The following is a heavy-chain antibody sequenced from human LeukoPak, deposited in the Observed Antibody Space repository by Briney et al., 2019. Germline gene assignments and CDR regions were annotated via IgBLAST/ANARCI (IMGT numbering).Heavy chain of an antibody. Sequence: SETLSLTCTVPGGSISSGSYYWSWIRQPAGKGLEWIGHIYTSESTNYNPSHKRRVNISVDTYKNQFSLKLSSVTAADTAVYYCARALSADAFDIWGQGTMVTVSS. V-gene: IGHV4-61*09. CDR1: GGSISSGSYY. CDR2: IYTSEST. J-gene: IGHJ3*02. CDR3: ARALSADAFDI.